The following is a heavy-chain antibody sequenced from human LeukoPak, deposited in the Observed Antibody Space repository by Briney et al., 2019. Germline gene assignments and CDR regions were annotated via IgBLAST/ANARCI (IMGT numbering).Heavy chain of an antibody. CDR3: ARHGSGTTSIEYYYYYYMDV. J-gene: IGHJ6*03. Sequence: SETLSLTCTVSGGSISSSSYYWGWIRQPPGKGLEWIGSIYYSGSTNYNPSLKSRVTISVDTSKNQFSLKLSSVTAADTAVYYCARHGSGTTSIEYYYYYYMDVWGKGTTVTISS. CDR1: GGSISSSSYY. CDR2: IYYSGST. D-gene: IGHD4-17*01. V-gene: IGHV4-39*01.